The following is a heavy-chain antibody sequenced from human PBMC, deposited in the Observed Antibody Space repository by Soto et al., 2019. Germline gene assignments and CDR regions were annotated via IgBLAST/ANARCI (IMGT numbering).Heavy chain of an antibody. J-gene: IGHJ4*02. D-gene: IGHD2-2*01. V-gene: IGHV1-69*04. CDR3: ARDEEVWAGDSTRYFDY. CDR1: GGTFSSYT. CDR2: IIPILGIA. Sequence: ASVKVSCKASGGTFSSYTISWVRQAPGQGLEWMGRIIPILGIANYAQKFQGRVTITADKSTSTAYMELSSLRSEDTAVYYCARDEEVWAGDSTRYFDYWGQGTLVTVSS.